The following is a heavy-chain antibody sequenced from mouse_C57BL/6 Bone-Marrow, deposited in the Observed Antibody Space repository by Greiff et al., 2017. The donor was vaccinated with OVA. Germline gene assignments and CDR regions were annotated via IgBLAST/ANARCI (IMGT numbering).Heavy chain of an antibody. CDR2: IDPSDSYT. CDR3: ARSVDEGY. Sequence: QVQLKQPGAELVKPGASVKLSCKASGYTFTSYWMQWVKQRPGQGLEWIGEIDPSDSYTNYNQKFKGKATLTVDTSSSTAYMQLSSLTSEDSAVYYCARSVDEGYWGQGTTLTVSS. D-gene: IGHD1-1*02. J-gene: IGHJ2*01. V-gene: IGHV1-50*01. CDR1: GYTFTSYW.